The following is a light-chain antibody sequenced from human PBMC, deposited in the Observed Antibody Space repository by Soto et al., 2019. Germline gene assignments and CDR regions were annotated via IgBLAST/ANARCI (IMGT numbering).Light chain of an antibody. Sequence: QSALTQPASVSGSPGQSITISCTGTSSDVGSYNYVSWYQQHPGKAPKVMIYDVSNRPSVVSYRFSGSKSGNTASLTISGLQAEDEAEYYCSSYTASSTYVFGTGTKVTVL. CDR2: DVS. CDR1: SSDVGSYNY. V-gene: IGLV2-14*01. CDR3: SSYTASSTYV. J-gene: IGLJ1*01.